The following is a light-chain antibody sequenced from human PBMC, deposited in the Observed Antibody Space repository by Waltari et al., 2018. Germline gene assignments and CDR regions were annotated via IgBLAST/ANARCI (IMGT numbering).Light chain of an antibody. CDR2: DVS. CDR3: SSYTSSSTPVV. V-gene: IGLV2-14*01. CDR1: SSDVGVYNY. Sequence: QSALTQPASVSGSPGQSITIPCTGTSSDVGVYNYVSWYQQHPAKAPKLMIYDVSNRPSGVSNRFSGSKSGNTASLTISGLQAEDEADYYCSSYTSSSTPVVFGGGTKLTVL. J-gene: IGLJ2*01.